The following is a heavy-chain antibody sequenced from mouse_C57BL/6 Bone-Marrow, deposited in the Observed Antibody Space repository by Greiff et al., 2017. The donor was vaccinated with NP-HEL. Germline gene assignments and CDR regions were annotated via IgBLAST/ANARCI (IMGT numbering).Heavy chain of an antibody. Sequence: VQLQQPGAELVRPGSSVKLSCKASGYTFTSYWMHWVKQRPKQGLEWIGNIDPSDSETHYNQKFKDKATLTVDKSSSTAYMQLSSLTSEDSAVYCCARVTTVVADYWGQGTTLTVSS. CDR1: GYTFTSYW. CDR2: IDPSDSET. J-gene: IGHJ2*01. V-gene: IGHV1-52*01. D-gene: IGHD1-1*01. CDR3: ARVTTVVADY.